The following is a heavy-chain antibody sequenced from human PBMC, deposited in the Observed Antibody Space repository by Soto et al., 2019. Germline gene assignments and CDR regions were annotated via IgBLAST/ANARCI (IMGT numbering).Heavy chain of an antibody. D-gene: IGHD6-19*01. J-gene: IGHJ4*02. V-gene: IGHV3-30*18. CDR2: ISHDGSNK. Sequence: GGSLRLSCAVSGFTFSSYAMHWVRQAPGKGLEWVALISHDGSNKYYADSVKGRFTISRDNSKNTLSLQVNSLRPEGTAVYYCAKSYGSGWYVHFDFWGQGTPVTVSS. CDR1: GFTFSSYA. CDR3: AKSYGSGWYVHFDF.